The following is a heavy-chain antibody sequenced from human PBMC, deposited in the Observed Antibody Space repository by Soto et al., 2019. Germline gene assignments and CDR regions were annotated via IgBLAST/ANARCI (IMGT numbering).Heavy chain of an antibody. CDR1: GGTFSSYA. Sequence: SVKVSCKASGGTFSSYAISWVRQAPGQGLEWMGGIIPIFGTANYAQKFQGRVTITADESTSTAYMELSSLRSEDTAVYYCARGGPVVVITPYFDYWGKGTLVTVSS. CDR3: ARGGPVVVITPYFDY. D-gene: IGHD3-22*01. J-gene: IGHJ4*02. CDR2: IIPIFGTA. V-gene: IGHV1-69*13.